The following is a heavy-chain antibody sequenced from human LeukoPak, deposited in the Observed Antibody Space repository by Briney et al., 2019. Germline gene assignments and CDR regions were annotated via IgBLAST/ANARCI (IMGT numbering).Heavy chain of an antibody. CDR1: GGSISSYY. Sequence: SETLSLTCTVSGGSISSYYWSWIRQPPGRGLEWIGEIYHSGTTNYNPSLKSRVTISMDTSKNQFSLNLRSVTAADTAVYYCANKVYCSTTSCYHAGFWGQGTLVTVSS. V-gene: IGHV4-59*12. CDR3: ANKVYCSTTSCYHAGF. J-gene: IGHJ4*02. CDR2: IYHSGTT. D-gene: IGHD2-2*01.